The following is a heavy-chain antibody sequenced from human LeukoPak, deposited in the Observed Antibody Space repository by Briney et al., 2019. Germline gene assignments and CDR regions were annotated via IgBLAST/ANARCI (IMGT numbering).Heavy chain of an antibody. D-gene: IGHD3-10*01. Sequence: GGSMRLSCSASGFTFSSYAMHWVRQAPGKGLEYVSAISSNGCSTYYADSVKGRFTISRDNSKNTLYLQMSSLRAEDTAVYYCVKGVITMVRGVIITVPGAFDYWGQGTLVTVSS. J-gene: IGHJ4*02. CDR2: ISSNGCST. V-gene: IGHV3-64D*06. CDR3: VKGVITMVRGVIITVPGAFDY. CDR1: GFTFSSYA.